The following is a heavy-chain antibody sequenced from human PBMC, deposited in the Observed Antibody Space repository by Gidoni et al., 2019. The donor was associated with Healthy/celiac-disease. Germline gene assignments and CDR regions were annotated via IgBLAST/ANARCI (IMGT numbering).Heavy chain of an antibody. CDR1: GGSISSYY. V-gene: IGHV4-59*01. D-gene: IGHD3-3*01. J-gene: IGHJ3*02. CDR3: ARGAKKGVVIIFHHAFDI. Sequence: QVQLQESGPGLVKPSETLSLTCTVSGGSISSYYWSWIRQPPGKGLEWIGYIYYSGSTNYNPSLKSRVTISVDTSKNQFSLKLSSVTAADTAVYYCARGAKKGVVIIFHHAFDIWGQGTMVTVSS. CDR2: IYYSGST.